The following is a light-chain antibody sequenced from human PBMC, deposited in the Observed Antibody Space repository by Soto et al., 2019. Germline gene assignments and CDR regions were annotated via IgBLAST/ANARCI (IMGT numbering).Light chain of an antibody. V-gene: IGLV1-40*01. CDR3: QSYDGSLSGYV. J-gene: IGLJ1*01. CDR2: GNS. Sequence: QSVLTQPPSVSGAPGQRDTISCTGSSSNVGAGYDVHWYQQVPGTAPKLLIYGNSNRPSGVPDRFSGSKSGTSASLAITGLQAEDEADYYCQSYDGSLSGYVFGTGTKVTVL. CDR1: SSNVGAGYD.